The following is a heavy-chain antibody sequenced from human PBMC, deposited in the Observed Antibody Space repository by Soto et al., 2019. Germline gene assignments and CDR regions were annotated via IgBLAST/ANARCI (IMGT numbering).Heavy chain of an antibody. V-gene: IGHV1-18*01. D-gene: IGHD3-16*01. CDR3: ARGDYGDY. CDR2: IRTYNGNS. CDR1: GYSFTSLG. Sequence: QVQLVQSGAEVKKPGASVKVSCKASGYSFTSLGISWVRQAPGQGPEWMGWIRTYNGNSWYAENLQGRVTMTTDTSTSTVYMELRSLRCDDTAVYYCARGDYGDYWGRGTLITVSS. J-gene: IGHJ4*02.